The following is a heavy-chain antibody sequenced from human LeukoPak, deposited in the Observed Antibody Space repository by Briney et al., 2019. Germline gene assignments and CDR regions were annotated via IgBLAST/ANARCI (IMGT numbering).Heavy chain of an antibody. V-gene: IGHV1-24*01. CDR3: ATSEPPRESYEAFDY. CDR1: GYTLTELS. D-gene: IGHD1-26*01. CDR2: FDPEDGET. Sequence: ASVKVSCKVSGYTLTELSMHWVRLAPGKGLAWMGGFDPEDGETIYAQKFQGRVTMTEDTSTDTAYMELSSLRSEDTAVYYCATSEPPRESYEAFDYWGQGTLVTVSS. J-gene: IGHJ4*02.